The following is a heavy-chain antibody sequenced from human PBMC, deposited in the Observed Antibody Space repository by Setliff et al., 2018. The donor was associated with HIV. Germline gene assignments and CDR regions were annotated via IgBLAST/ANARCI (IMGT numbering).Heavy chain of an antibody. CDR2: VSASGTT. J-gene: IGHJ3*02. CDR3: AKEGSWNDDSGAFNI. V-gene: IGHV4-4*08. Sequence: PSETLSLTCSVSGGSMGRVYWTWIRQPPGKGLEWIGYVSASGTTKYTPSLQSRVTISGDSSKNQFSLRLSSVTAADTAVYYCAKEGSWNDDSGAFNIWGQGTMVTVSS. D-gene: IGHD1-1*01. CDR1: GGSMGRVY.